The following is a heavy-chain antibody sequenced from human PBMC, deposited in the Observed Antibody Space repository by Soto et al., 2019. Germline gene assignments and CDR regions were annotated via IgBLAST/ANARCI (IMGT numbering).Heavy chain of an antibody. CDR2: ISYDGSKR. CDR3: VKAMIGSYGTDAFHI. CDR1: GFTFRNYG. V-gene: IGHV3-30*18. D-gene: IGHD5-18*01. J-gene: IGHJ3*02. Sequence: GGPLRPSCAVSGFTFRNYGMHWVRQAPGKGLEWVAVISYDGSKRYYADPVKGRLTNSRDNFKNTLCRQMNSVRAEDTAVYYCVKAMIGSYGTDAFHIWGQGTMVTVSS.